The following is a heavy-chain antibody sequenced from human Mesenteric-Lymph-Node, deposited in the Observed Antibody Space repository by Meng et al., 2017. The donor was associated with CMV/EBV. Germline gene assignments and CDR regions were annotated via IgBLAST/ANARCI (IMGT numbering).Heavy chain of an antibody. CDR1: GYSFNVYY. CDR2: ISPNSGGT. J-gene: IGHJ4*02. V-gene: IGHV1-2*02. Sequence: ASVPVSCQASGYSFNVYYIHWVRQAPGQGLEWMGYISPNSGGTIYAQKFQGRVTMTSDTSISTAYMELSSLISDDTAVYYCARVEGMAATTRDWGQGTLVTVSS. D-gene: IGHD5-24*01. CDR3: ARVEGMAATTRD.